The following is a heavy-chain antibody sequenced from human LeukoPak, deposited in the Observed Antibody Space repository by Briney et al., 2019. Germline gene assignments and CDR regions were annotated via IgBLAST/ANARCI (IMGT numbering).Heavy chain of an antibody. D-gene: IGHD6-13*01. CDR3: ARLNLAAAGYADY. CDR2: IYYSGST. CDR1: GGSISSYY. J-gene: IGHJ4*02. V-gene: IGHV4-59*08. Sequence: SETLSLTCTVSGGSISSYYWSWIRQPPGKGLEWIGYIYYSGSTNYNPSLKSRVTISVDTSKNQFSLKLSSVTAADTAVYYCARLNLAAAGYADYWGQGTLVTVSS.